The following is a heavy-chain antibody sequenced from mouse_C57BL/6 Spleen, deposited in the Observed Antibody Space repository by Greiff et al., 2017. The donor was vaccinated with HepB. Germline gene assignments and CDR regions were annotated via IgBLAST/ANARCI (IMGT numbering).Heavy chain of an antibody. Sequence: QVQLQQPGAELVRPGSSVKLSCKASGYTFTSYWMHWVKQRPIQGLEWIGNIDPSDSETHYNQKFKDKATLTVDKSSSTAYMQLSSLTSEDSAVYYCARSRGITTVVATGGYFDVWGTGTTVTVSS. V-gene: IGHV1-52*01. CDR1: GYTFTSYW. CDR2: IDPSDSET. J-gene: IGHJ1*03. CDR3: ARSRGITTVVATGGYFDV. D-gene: IGHD1-1*01.